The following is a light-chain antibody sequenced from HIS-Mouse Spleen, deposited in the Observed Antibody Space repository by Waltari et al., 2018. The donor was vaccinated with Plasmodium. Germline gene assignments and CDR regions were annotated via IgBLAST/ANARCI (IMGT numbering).Light chain of an antibody. CDR1: QSVSSN. Sequence: EIVMTQSPATLSVSPGERATLSCRASQSVSSNLAWYQQKPGQAPRLVIYGASTRATGITARFSGSGSGTEFTLKISSLQSEDFAVYYCQQYNNWSFTFGPGTKVDIK. V-gene: IGKV3-15*01. CDR2: GAS. J-gene: IGKJ3*01. CDR3: QQYNNWSFT.